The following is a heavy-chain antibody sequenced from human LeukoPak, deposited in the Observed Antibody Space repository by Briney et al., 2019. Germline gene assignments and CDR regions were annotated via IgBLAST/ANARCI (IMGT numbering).Heavy chain of an antibody. CDR1: GNSFTSYW. CDR2: IYPGDSDT. CDR3: ARLEPVDSSGWYSYNWFDP. J-gene: IGHJ5*02. D-gene: IGHD6-19*01. V-gene: IGHV5-51*01. Sequence: GESLKISCTGSGNSFTSYWTGWVRHTHGTGLERMGIIYPGDSDTRYGPSFQGQVTISADKSISTAYLQWSSLKASDTAMYYCARLEPVDSSGWYSYNWFDPWGQGTLVTVSS.